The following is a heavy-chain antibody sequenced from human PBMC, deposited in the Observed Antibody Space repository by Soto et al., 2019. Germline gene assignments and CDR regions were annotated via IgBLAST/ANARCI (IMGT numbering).Heavy chain of an antibody. Sequence: QMPLVQSGPEVKKPGTSVKVSCKASGFTFTSSAVQWVRQARGQRLEWIGWIVVGSGNTNYAQKFQERVTITRDMSTSTAYMELSSLRSEDTAVYYCAADPYVGATPSGGYYFDYWGQGTLVTVSS. CDR2: IVVGSGNT. CDR3: AADPYVGATPSGGYYFDY. J-gene: IGHJ4*02. D-gene: IGHD1-26*01. V-gene: IGHV1-58*01. CDR1: GFTFTSSA.